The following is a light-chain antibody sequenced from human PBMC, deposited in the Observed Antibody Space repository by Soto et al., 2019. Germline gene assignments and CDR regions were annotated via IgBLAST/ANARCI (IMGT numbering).Light chain of an antibody. CDR2: AAS. J-gene: IGKJ1*01. CDR3: QQTYSNPRT. Sequence: DIQMTQSPSSLSASVGDRVTITCRASQSISTYLNWYQQKPGKAPKFLIYAASTLQSGVPSRFSGSGSGTDFTLTISSLQPEDFATYYCQQTYSNPRTFGPGTKVEIK. V-gene: IGKV1-39*01. CDR1: QSISTY.